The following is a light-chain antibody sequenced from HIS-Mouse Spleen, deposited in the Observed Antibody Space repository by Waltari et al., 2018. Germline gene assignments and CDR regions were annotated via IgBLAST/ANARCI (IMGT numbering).Light chain of an antibody. CDR2: AAS. CDR1: QGIRND. CDR3: LQDYNYPYT. Sequence: AIQMTQSPSSLSASVGDRVTITCRASQGIRNDLGWYQQKPGKAPKLLVYAASSLQSGVPSRFSGSGSCTEFHLTIRSLQPEDFATYYCLQDYNYPYTFGQGTKLEIK. J-gene: IGKJ2*01. V-gene: IGKV1-6*01.